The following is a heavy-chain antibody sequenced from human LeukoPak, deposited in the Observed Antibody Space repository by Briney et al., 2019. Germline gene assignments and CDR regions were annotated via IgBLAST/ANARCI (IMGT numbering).Heavy chain of an antibody. Sequence: KPSETLSLTCTVSGGSISSYYWSWIRQPAGKGLEWIGRIYTSGSTNYNPSLKSRVTISVDTSKNQFSLKLSSVTAADTAVYCCARDRWMTARLDAFDIWGQGTMVTVSS. V-gene: IGHV4-4*07. CDR2: IYTSGST. CDR1: GGSISSYY. J-gene: IGHJ3*02. CDR3: ARDRWMTARLDAFDI. D-gene: IGHD2-21*02.